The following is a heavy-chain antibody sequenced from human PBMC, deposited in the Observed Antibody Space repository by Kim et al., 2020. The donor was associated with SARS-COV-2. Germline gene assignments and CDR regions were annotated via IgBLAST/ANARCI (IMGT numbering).Heavy chain of an antibody. CDR3: ARHLTAAPNYYYYYYMDV. CDR2: IYPGDSDT. J-gene: IGHJ6*03. V-gene: IGHV5-51*01. D-gene: IGHD6-13*01. CDR1: GYSFTSYW. Sequence: GESLQISCKGSGYSFTSYWIGWVRQMPGKGLEWMGIIYPGDSDTRYSPSFQGQVTISADKSISTAYLQWSSLKASDTAMYYCARHLTAAPNYYYYYYMDVWGKGTTVTVSS.